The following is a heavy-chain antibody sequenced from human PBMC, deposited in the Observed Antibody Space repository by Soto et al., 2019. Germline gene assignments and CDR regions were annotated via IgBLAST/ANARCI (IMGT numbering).Heavy chain of an antibody. CDR3: ARFSSSTSPEEW. V-gene: IGHV5-10-1*01. CDR2: IDPSGSYI. D-gene: IGHD2-2*01. CDR1: GYIFTNFW. Sequence: PGESLKISCEGSGYIFTNFWINWVRQMPGKGLEWMGRIDPSGSYISYSPSFQGHVTISADKSISTACLQWDSLKASDAAMYFCARFSSSTSPEEWWGQGTPVTVS. J-gene: IGHJ4*02.